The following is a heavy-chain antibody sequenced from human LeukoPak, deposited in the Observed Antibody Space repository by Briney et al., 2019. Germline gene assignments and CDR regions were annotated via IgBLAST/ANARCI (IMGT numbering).Heavy chain of an antibody. Sequence: PGGSLRLSCAASGFTFSSYSMNWVRQAPGKGLEWVSFISTSSSYIYYADSVKGRFTVSRDNARKSLYLQMNSLRAEDTAVYYCARDNWNPEFTFDYWGQGTLVTVSS. CDR2: ISTSSSYI. V-gene: IGHV3-21*01. J-gene: IGHJ4*02. CDR3: ARDNWNPEFTFDY. D-gene: IGHD1-1*01. CDR1: GFTFSSYS.